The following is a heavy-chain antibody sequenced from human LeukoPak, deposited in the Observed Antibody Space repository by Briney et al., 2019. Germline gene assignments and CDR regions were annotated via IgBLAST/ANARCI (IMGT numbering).Heavy chain of an antibody. CDR2: IHHSGST. Sequence: SETLSLTCAVSGGSISNGGYSWNWIRQPPGKGLEWIGYIHHSGSTSYNPSLKSRVTISIDTSKSQFSLKLSSVTAADTAVYYCARLAIVGTLFDYWGQGTLVTVSS. V-gene: IGHV4-30-2*01. CDR1: GGSISNGGYS. D-gene: IGHD1-26*01. J-gene: IGHJ4*02. CDR3: ARLAIVGTLFDY.